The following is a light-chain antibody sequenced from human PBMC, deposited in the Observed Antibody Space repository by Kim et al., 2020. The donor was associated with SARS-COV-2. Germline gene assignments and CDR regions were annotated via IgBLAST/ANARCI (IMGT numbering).Light chain of an antibody. CDR3: SSYTSSNSLV. CDR1: SSDVGGYNY. CDR2: DVS. J-gene: IGLJ2*01. V-gene: IGLV2-14*03. Sequence: GQSITISCTGTSSDVGGYNYVSWYQQHPGKATKLMIYDVSNRPSGISNRFSGSKSGDTASLTISGLQAEDEADYYCSSYTSSNSLVFGGGTQLTVL.